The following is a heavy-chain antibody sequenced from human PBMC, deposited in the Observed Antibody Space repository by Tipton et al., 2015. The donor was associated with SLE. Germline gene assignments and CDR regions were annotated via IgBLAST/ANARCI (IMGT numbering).Heavy chain of an antibody. CDR1: GGSISSGSYY. Sequence: LRLSCTVSGGSISSGSYYWSWIRQPPGKGLEWIGEINHSGSTNYNPSLKSRVTISVDTSKNQFSLKLSSVTAADTAVYYCARGQLLWFGEFRWFDPWGQGTLVTVSS. D-gene: IGHD3-10*01. CDR2: INHSGST. CDR3: ARGQLLWFGEFRWFDP. J-gene: IGHJ5*02. V-gene: IGHV4-39*07.